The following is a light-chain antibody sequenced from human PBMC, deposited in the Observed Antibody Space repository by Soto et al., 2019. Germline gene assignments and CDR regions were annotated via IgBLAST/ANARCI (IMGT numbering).Light chain of an antibody. CDR1: TANVGTNH. J-gene: IGLJ2*01. CDR2: RGN. Sequence: QSVLTQPPSASATPGQSVNISCAGSTANVGTNHVYWYRHVPGTAPELLIYRGNLRPPGVPDRFSSSKSGASAYLAISGLRSDDEGDYYCAVWDDALSGFVLFGGGTKLTVL. V-gene: IGLV1-47*01. CDR3: AVWDDALSGFVL.